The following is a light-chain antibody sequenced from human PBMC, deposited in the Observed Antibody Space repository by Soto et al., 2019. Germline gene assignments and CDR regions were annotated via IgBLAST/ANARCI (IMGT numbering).Light chain of an antibody. CDR1: QSVSSY. Sequence: EIVLTQSPATLSLSPGDRATLSCRASQSVSSYLAWYQQKPGQAPRLLIYDASNRATGIPARFSGSGSGTEFTLTITSLEPEDFAVYYCQQRSNWPSTVGGGTTVEIK. CDR2: DAS. V-gene: IGKV3-11*01. CDR3: QQRSNWPST. J-gene: IGKJ4*01.